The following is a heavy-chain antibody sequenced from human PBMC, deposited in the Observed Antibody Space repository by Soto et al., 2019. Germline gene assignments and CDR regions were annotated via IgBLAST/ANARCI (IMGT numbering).Heavy chain of an antibody. CDR1: GFTFSSFS. CDR3: ARDQAGRWKGWVEV. Sequence: PGGSLRLSCGASGFTFSSFSMNWVRQAPGKGLEWVSYISSTSNVIYYADSVKGRFTISRDNAKNSLYLQMNSLRPEDTAVYYCARDQAGRWKGWVEVRGKGTTVTFSS. D-gene: IGHD6-19*01. J-gene: IGHJ6*04. CDR2: ISSTSNVI. V-gene: IGHV3-48*01.